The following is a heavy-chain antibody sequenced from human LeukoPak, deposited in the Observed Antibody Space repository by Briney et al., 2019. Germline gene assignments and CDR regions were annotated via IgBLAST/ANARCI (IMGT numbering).Heavy chain of an antibody. CDR1: GGSISSYY. CDR2: IYYSGST. CDR3: ARDSSGYSRQNWFDP. Sequence: SETLSLTRTVSGGSISSYYWSWIRQPPGKGLEWIGYIYYSGSTNYNPSLKSRVTISVDTSKNQFSLKLSSVTAADTAVYYCARDSSGYSRQNWFDPWGQGTLVTVSS. J-gene: IGHJ5*02. D-gene: IGHD3-22*01. V-gene: IGHV4-59*01.